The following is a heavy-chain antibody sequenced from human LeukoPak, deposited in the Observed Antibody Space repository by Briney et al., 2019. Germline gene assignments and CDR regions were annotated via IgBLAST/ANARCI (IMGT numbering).Heavy chain of an antibody. J-gene: IGHJ4*02. CDR3: ARGQLVFVY. CDR1: GASISSYY. D-gene: IGHD6-13*01. V-gene: IGHV4-4*07. CDR2: IYPGGST. Sequence: SETLSLTCTVSGASISSYYWSWIRQPAGKGLEWIGRIYPGGSTNYNPSLKSRVTMSADTSKNQFSLNLSSVTAADTAVYYCARGQLVFVYWGQGTLVTVSS.